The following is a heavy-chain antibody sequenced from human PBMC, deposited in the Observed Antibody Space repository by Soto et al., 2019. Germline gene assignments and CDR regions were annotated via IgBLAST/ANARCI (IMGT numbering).Heavy chain of an antibody. CDR3: ARIRNTRGSGWYYFDY. CDR2: IDWGDEK. V-gene: IGHV2-70*01. Sequence: SAPTLVNPTQTLTLTCTFSGFSLSTSGMCVSWIRQPPGKALEWLALIDWGDEKYYSTSLKTRLTISKDTSKNQVVLTMTNMDPVDTATYYCARIRNTRGSGWYYFDYWGQGTLVTVSS. J-gene: IGHJ4*02. CDR1: GFSLSTSGMC. D-gene: IGHD6-19*01.